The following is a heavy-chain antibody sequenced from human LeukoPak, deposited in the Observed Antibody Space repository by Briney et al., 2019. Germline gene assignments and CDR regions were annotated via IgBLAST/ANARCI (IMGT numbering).Heavy chain of an antibody. Sequence: GESLKISCKGSGYSFTCYWIGWVRQMPGKGLEWMGIIYPGESDTRNSPSFQGQVTISADKSISTTYLQWSSLKASDTAMHYCARLQGYCSSTSCYALDYWGQGTLVTVSS. J-gene: IGHJ4*02. CDR2: IYPGESDT. D-gene: IGHD2-2*01. CDR3: ARLQGYCSSTSCYALDY. CDR1: GYSFTCYW. V-gene: IGHV5-51*01.